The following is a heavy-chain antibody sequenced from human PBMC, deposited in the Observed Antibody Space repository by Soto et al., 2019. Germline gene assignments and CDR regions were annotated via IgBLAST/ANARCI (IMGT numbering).Heavy chain of an antibody. J-gene: IGHJ4*02. CDR2: ISHRGSV. Sequence: QVLLQESGPGLVQPSGTLSLSCAVSGDSISSHYFWGWVRQPPGKGLEWVGDISHRGSVNYNPSLQSRITLSMDKSKNQFSLRLNSVTAADTAVYYCARSFGWYAIDYWGQGTLVIGSS. V-gene: IGHV4-4*02. CDR3: ARSFGWYAIDY. CDR1: GDSISSHYF. D-gene: IGHD6-19*01.